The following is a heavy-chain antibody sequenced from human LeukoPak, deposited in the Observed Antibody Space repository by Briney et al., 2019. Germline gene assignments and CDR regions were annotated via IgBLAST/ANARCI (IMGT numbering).Heavy chain of an antibody. V-gene: IGHV3-23*01. CDR3: ARAHPYYYGMDV. J-gene: IGHJ6*02. Sequence: GGSLRLSCAASGLTFSRDAMSWVRQAPGKGLEWVSAISGHGGSTFYADSVKGRFTISRDNSKNTLYLQMNSLRAEDTAVYYCARAHPYYYGMDVWGQGTTVAVSS. CDR1: GLTFSRDA. CDR2: ISGHGGST.